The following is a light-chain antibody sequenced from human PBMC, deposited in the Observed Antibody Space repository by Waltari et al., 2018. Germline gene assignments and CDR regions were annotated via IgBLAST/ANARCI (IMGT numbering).Light chain of an antibody. J-gene: IGKJ4*01. Sequence: DIQMTQSPSTLSASVGDRVTITCRASQNVYIWLAWYQQKPGKAPKLLIYCASTLESGVPLRFSGSGSGTEFTLTISSLQPDDFATYYCQQYITYPLTFGGGARVEIK. CDR2: CAS. V-gene: IGKV1-5*01. CDR3: QQYITYPLT. CDR1: QNVYIW.